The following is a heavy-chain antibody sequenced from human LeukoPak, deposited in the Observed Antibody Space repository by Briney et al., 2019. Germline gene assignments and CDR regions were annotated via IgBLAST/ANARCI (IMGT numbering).Heavy chain of an antibody. J-gene: IGHJ4*02. D-gene: IGHD1-26*01. Sequence: GGSLRLSCAASGFTFSSYGMHCVRQAPGKGLEWVAVISYDGSDKYYADSVKGRFTISGDNSKNTLYLQMNSLRPEDTAVYYCARAPRWEPTGPLDYWGQGTLVTASS. CDR1: GFTFSSYG. CDR2: ISYDGSDK. CDR3: ARAPRWEPTGPLDY. V-gene: IGHV3-30*03.